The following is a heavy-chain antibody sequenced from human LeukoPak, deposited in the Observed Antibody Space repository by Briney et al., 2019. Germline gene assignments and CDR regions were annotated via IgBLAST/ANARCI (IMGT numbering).Heavy chain of an antibody. CDR1: GYPFNTYW. J-gene: IGHJ2*01. Sequence: GEPLKISCKGSGYPFNTYWIGWVRPMPGKGLEWMGIIYPGDPDPRYSPSFQGQVTISADRSISTASLQWSSLKASDTAMYYCARQTFIFTGNWYFDVWGRGTLVTVSS. D-gene: IGHD3-9*01. V-gene: IGHV5-51*01. CDR2: IYPGDPDP. CDR3: ARQTFIFTGNWYFDV.